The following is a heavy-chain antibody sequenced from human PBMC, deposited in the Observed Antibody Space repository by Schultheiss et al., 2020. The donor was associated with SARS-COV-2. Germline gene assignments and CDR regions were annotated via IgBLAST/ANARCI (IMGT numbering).Heavy chain of an antibody. Sequence: ASVKVSCKASGYTFTSYYMHWVRQAPRQGLEWMGIINPSGGSTSYAQKFQGRVTITADESTSTAYMELSSLRSEDTAVYYCARDILPHELERWPYDAFDIWGQGTMVTVSS. V-gene: IGHV1-46*01. CDR3: ARDILPHELERWPYDAFDI. D-gene: IGHD1-1*01. CDR1: GYTFTSYY. J-gene: IGHJ3*02. CDR2: INPSGGST.